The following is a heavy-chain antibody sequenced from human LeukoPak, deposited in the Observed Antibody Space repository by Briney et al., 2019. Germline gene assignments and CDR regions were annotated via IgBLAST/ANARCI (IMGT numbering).Heavy chain of an antibody. D-gene: IGHD2-15*01. Sequence: GRSLRLSCAASGFTFSSYGMHWVRQAPGKGLEWVAVISYDGSNKYYADSVKGRFTISRGNSKNTLYLQMNSLRAEDTAVYYCAKDGYCSGGSCYPDYWGQGTLVTVSS. CDR1: GFTFSSYG. CDR2: ISYDGSNK. V-gene: IGHV3-30*18. CDR3: AKDGYCSGGSCYPDY. J-gene: IGHJ4*02.